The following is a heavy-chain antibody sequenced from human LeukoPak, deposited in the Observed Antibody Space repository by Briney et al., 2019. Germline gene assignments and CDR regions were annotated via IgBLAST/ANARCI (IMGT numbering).Heavy chain of an antibody. D-gene: IGHD3-3*01. CDR1: GGSFSGYY. Sequence: SETLSLTCAVYGGSFSGYYWSWIRQPPGKGLEWIGEINHSGSTNYNPSLKSRVTISVDTSKNQFSLKLSSVTAVDTAVYYCARAIGFWSGYYSWRDAFDIWGQGTMVTVSS. J-gene: IGHJ3*02. V-gene: IGHV4-34*01. CDR2: INHSGST. CDR3: ARAIGFWSGYYSWRDAFDI.